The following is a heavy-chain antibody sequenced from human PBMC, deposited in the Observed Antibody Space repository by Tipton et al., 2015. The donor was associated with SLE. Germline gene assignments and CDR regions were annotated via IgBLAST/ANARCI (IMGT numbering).Heavy chain of an antibody. Sequence: TLSLTCTVSGGSISSSSYYWGWIRQPPGKGLEWIGSIYHSGSTYYNPSLKSRVTISVDTSKNQFSLKLSSVTAADTAVYYCARHDRYYYGSGSYYNGAFDIWGQGTMVTVSS. J-gene: IGHJ3*02. CDR3: ARHDRYYYGSGSYYNGAFDI. D-gene: IGHD3-10*01. CDR2: IYHSGST. V-gene: IGHV4-39*01. CDR1: GGSISSSSYY.